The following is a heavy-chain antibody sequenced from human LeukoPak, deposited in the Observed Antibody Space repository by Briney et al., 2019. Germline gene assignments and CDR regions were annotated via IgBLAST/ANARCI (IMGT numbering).Heavy chain of an antibody. Sequence: SETLSLTCTVSGYSINNGYYWGWIRQPPGKGLEWIGEINHSGSTNYNPSLKSRVTISVDTSKNQFSLKLSSVTAADTAVYYCARGTAYSSSWYTDYYYYYYMDVWGKGTTVTISS. CDR3: ARGTAYSSSWYTDYYYYYYMDV. D-gene: IGHD6-13*01. V-gene: IGHV4-38-2*02. CDR1: GYSINNGYY. CDR2: INHSGST. J-gene: IGHJ6*03.